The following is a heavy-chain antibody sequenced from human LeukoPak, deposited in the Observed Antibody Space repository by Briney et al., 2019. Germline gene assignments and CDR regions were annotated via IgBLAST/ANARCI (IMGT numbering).Heavy chain of an antibody. J-gene: IGHJ4*02. CDR2: IYYSGST. V-gene: IGHV4-59*08. Sequence: SETLSLTCTVSGGSISSYYWSWIRQPPGKGLEWIGYIYYSGSTNYNPSLKSRVTISVDTSKNQFSLKLNSVTAADTAVYYCARGDSYGYLFDYWGQGTLVTVSS. CDR3: ARGDSYGYLFDY. CDR1: GGSISSYY. D-gene: IGHD5-18*01.